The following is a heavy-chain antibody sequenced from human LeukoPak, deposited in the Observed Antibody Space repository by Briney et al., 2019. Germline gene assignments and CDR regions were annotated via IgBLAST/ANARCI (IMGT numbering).Heavy chain of an antibody. J-gene: IGHJ5*02. V-gene: IGHV3-23*01. Sequence: GGSLRLSCAASGFTFSSYGMSWVRQAPGKGLQWVSAITATADVTYYTDAVKGRFIISRDNSKNTLYLQMNSLRAEGTAVYYCAKDYGPQWLGPRALNWFDPCGQGTLVTVSS. CDR1: GFTFSSYG. D-gene: IGHD6-19*01. CDR3: AKDYGPQWLGPRALNWFDP. CDR2: ITATADVT.